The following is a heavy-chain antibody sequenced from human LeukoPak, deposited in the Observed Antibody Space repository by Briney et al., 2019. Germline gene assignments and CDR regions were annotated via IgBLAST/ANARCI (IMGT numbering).Heavy chain of an antibody. CDR3: ARDMGGDSTRFAFDI. J-gene: IGHJ3*02. CDR2: IIPIFGTA. Sequence: ASVKVSCKASGGTFSSYAISWVRQAPGQGLEWMGRIIPIFGTANYAQKFQGRVTITTDESTSTAYMELSSLRSEDTAVYYCARDMGGDSTRFAFDIWGQGTMVTVSS. V-gene: IGHV1-69*05. D-gene: IGHD4-17*01. CDR1: GGTFSSYA.